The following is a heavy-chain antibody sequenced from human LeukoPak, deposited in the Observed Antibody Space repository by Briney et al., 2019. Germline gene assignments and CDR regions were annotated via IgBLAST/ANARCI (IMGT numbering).Heavy chain of an antibody. CDR3: AAEMEV. J-gene: IGHJ6*02. Sequence: PGGSLRLSCEASGIIFSSYGIHWVRQAPGKGLEWVAVIWYDGSEKFYTDSVKGRFAISRDNSKNTVDVQMNSLRVEDTAVYYCAAEMEVWGQGTTVTVSS. V-gene: IGHV3-33*01. CDR1: GIIFSSYG. CDR2: IWYDGSEK.